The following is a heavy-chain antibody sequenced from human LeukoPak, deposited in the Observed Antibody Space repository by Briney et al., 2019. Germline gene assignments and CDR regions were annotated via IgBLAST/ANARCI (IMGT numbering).Heavy chain of an antibody. J-gene: IGHJ4*02. CDR2: IHTDGTI. CDR1: GGSISSGTYY. V-gene: IGHV4-61*02. CDR3: AREAVVDFSPFDY. D-gene: IGHD3-9*01. Sequence: SQTLSLTCTVSGGSISSGTYYWSWIRPPAGKGLEWIGRIHTDGTINYSPSLRSRVTISLDTSKNQVSLKLTSVTAADTAVYYCAREAVVDFSPFDYWGQGTLVTVSS.